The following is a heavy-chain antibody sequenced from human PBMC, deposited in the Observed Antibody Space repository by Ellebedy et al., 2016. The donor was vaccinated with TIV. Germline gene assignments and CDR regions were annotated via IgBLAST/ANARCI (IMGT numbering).Heavy chain of an antibody. V-gene: IGHV3-30*03. D-gene: IGHD5-18*01. CDR1: GFTFSSYG. Sequence: GESLKISCAASGFTFSSYGMHWVRQAPGKGLEWVAVISYDGSNKYYADSVKGRFTISRDNSKNTLYLQMNSLRAEDTAVYYCARDGYGGYLDSWGQGTLIIVSS. CDR2: ISYDGSNK. CDR3: ARDGYGGYLDS. J-gene: IGHJ4*02.